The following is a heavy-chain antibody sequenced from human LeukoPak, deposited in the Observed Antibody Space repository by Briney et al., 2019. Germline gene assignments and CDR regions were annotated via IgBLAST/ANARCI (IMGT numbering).Heavy chain of an antibody. D-gene: IGHD1-26*01. V-gene: IGHV1-69*06. J-gene: IGHJ5*02. CDR3: ANSWGVLVGALIRA. Sequence: SVKVSCKASGGTFSSYAISWVRQAPGQGLEWMGGIIPIFGTANYAQKFQGRVTITADKSTSTAYMELSSLRAEDTAVYYCANSWGVLVGALIRAWGQGTLVTVSS. CDR2: IIPIFGTA. CDR1: GGTFSSYA.